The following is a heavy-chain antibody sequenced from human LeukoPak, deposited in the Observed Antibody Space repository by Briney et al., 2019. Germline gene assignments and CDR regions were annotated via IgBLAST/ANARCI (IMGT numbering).Heavy chain of an antibody. CDR2: INTSGST. CDR1: GGSISSYC. V-gene: IGHV4-4*07. Sequence: PSETLSLTCTVSGGSISSYCWTWIRQSAGKGLEWIGRINTSGSTNYNPSLRSRVTMSVNTSKNQFSLKLSSVTAADTAVYYCARDLGSSDDYWGQGTLVTVSS. J-gene: IGHJ4*02. CDR3: ARDLGSSDDY. D-gene: IGHD5-12*01.